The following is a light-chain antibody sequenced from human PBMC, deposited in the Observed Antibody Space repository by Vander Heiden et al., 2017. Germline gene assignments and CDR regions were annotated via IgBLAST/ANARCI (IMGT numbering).Light chain of an antibody. J-gene: IGLJ2*01. CDR1: NIGSKS. V-gene: IGLV3-21*02. CDR2: DDS. Sequence: SYVLTQPPSVSVAPGQTARITCGGNNIGSKSVHWYQQKPGQAPVLVVYDDSDRPSGSPERFSGYNSGNTATLTISRVEAGDEADYYCQVWDSSSDHHVVFGGGTKRTVL. CDR3: QVWDSSSDHHVV.